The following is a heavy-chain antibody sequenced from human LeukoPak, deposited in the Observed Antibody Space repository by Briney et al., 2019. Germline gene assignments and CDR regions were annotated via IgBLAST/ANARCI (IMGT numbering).Heavy chain of an antibody. Sequence: GGALQISFKGSGCRFTSYWIGWGRRMPGKGLEGMGIIYPGDCDTRYSPSFQGQVTISADKSISTAYLQWSSLKASDTAMYYCARHEGYYGSGTHEGIRGNGMDVWGKGTTVTVSS. CDR3: ARHEGYYGSGTHEGIRGNGMDV. CDR2: IYPGDCDT. D-gene: IGHD3-10*01. CDR1: GCRFTSYW. V-gene: IGHV5-51*01. J-gene: IGHJ6*04.